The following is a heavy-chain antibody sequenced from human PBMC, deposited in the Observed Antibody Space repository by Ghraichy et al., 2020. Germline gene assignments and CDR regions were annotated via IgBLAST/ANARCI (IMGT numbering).Heavy chain of an antibody. CDR3: ARGYYYFDY. Sequence: SETLSLTCTVSDGSLNNYYWSWIRQPPGKGLEWIGNIYYSGITNYNPSLKSRVTISVDTSKNQFSLKLSSVTAADTAVYYCARGYYYFDYWSQGTLVTVSS. V-gene: IGHV4-59*01. J-gene: IGHJ4*02. CDR2: IYYSGIT. CDR1: DGSLNNYY. D-gene: IGHD2-21*01.